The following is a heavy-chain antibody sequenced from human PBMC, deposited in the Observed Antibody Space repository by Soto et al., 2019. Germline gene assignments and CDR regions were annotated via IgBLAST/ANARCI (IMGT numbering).Heavy chain of an antibody. Sequence: GASVKVSCKASGGTFSSYPISWVRQAPGQGLEWMGGIIPIFGTANYAQKFQGRVTITADESTSTAYMELSSLRSEDTAVYYCAGDIVATLNYYYYGMDVWGQGTTVTVS. CDR2: IIPIFGTA. CDR1: GGTFSSYP. J-gene: IGHJ6*02. D-gene: IGHD5-12*01. V-gene: IGHV1-69*13. CDR3: AGDIVATLNYYYYGMDV.